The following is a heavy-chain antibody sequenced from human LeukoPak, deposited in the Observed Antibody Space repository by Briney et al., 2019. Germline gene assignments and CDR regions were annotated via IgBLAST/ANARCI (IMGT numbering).Heavy chain of an antibody. CDR3: ARVTTTYSGIYSGAFDI. CDR1: GFTFSSYA. D-gene: IGHD1-26*01. Sequence: GGSLRLSCAASGFTFSSYAMHWVRQAPGKGLEWVAVISYDGSNKYYADSVKGRFTISRDNSKTTLYLQMNSRRAEDTAVYYCARVTTTYSGIYSGAFDICGQGTMVTVSS. V-gene: IGHV3-30*04. J-gene: IGHJ3*02. CDR2: ISYDGSNK.